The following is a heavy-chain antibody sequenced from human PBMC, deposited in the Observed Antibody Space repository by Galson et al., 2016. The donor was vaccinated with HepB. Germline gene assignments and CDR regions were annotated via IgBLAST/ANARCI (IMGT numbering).Heavy chain of an antibody. Sequence: TLSLTCSVSGASLSVGGYSWSWIRQRPGKGLEWIGKVTYSGTTHYNPSLMSRVSLSEDTSKNGFSLRMTSLTVDDTAMYYCARHQPGTTSWSDPWGQGTLVTVSS. D-gene: IGHD1-1*01. CDR1: GASLSVGGYS. J-gene: IGHJ5*02. CDR2: VTYSGTT. V-gene: IGHV4-31*03. CDR3: ARHQPGTTSWSDP.